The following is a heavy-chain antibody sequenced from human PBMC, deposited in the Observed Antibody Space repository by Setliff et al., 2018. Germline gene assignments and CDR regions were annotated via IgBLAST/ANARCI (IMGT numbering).Heavy chain of an antibody. Sequence: GGSLRLSCAASGFMFSTYGMHWVRQAPGKGLEWVAYIRSDGSNKYYTDLVKGRFSITRDNSKNTLYLQMSSLRPEDTALYYCAKPRPGWPAGFDSWGQGTRGTVSA. V-gene: IGHV3-30*02. J-gene: IGHJ4*02. CDR1: GFMFSTYG. CDR2: IRSDGSNK. D-gene: IGHD6-19*01. CDR3: AKPRPGWPAGFDS.